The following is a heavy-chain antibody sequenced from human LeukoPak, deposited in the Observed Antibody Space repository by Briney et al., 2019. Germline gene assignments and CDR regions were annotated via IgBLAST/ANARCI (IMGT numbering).Heavy chain of an antibody. D-gene: IGHD3-10*01. Sequence: PSQTLSLTCTVSGGSISSGGYYWSWIRQHPRKGLEWIGYIYYSGSTYYNPSLKSRVTISVDTSKNQFSLKVGSVTAADTAVYYCARGAVYSGSYDGVYFDYWGQGTLVTVSS. V-gene: IGHV4-31*03. CDR1: GGSISSGGYY. J-gene: IGHJ4*02. CDR3: ARGAVYSGSYDGVYFDY. CDR2: IYYSGST.